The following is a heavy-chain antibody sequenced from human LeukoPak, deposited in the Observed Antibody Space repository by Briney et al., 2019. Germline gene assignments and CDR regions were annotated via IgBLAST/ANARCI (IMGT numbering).Heavy chain of an antibody. D-gene: IGHD3-22*01. J-gene: IGHJ4*02. CDR1: GFTFSSYS. V-gene: IGHV3-21*01. Sequence: SLRLSCAASGFTFSSYSMNWVRQAPGKGLEWVSSISSSSSYIYYADSVKGRFTISRDNAKNSLYLQMNSLRAEDTAVYYCARAGPFYDSSGYYDFDYWGQGTLVTVSS. CDR2: ISSSSSYI. CDR3: ARAGPFYDSSGYYDFDY.